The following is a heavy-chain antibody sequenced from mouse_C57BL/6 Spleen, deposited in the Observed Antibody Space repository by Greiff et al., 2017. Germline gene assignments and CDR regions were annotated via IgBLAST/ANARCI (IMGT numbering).Heavy chain of an antibody. J-gene: IGHJ4*01. Sequence: QVQLQQSGAELAKPGASVKLSCKASGYTFTSYWMHWVKQRPGQGLEWIGYINPSSGYTKYNQKFKDKATLTADKSSSTAYMQLSSLPYEDSAVYYCPYGRDAMDYWGQGTSVTVSS. CDR2: INPSSGYT. V-gene: IGHV1-7*01. CDR1: GYTFTSYW. CDR3: PYGRDAMDY. D-gene: IGHD1-1*01.